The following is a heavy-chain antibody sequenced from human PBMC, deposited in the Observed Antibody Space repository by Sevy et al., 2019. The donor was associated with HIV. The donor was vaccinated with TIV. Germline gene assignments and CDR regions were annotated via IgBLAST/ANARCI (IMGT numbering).Heavy chain of an antibody. D-gene: IGHD2-8*02. CDR3: ERDFKYTG. Sequence: GGSLRLSCAASGFTFSSYWMHWVRQAPGKGLVWVSGISADGSRTVYEDSVKGRFTISRHNAKNTLYLQMNSLRADDTAVYYCERDFKYTGWGQGTLVTVSS. J-gene: IGHJ4*02. V-gene: IGHV3-74*01. CDR2: ISADGSRT. CDR1: GFTFSSYW.